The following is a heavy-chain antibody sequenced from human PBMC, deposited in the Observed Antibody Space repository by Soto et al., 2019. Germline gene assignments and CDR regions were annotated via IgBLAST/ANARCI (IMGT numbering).Heavy chain of an antibody. Sequence: ASVKVSRKASGGTFSSYAISWVRQAPGQGLEWMGGIIPIFGTANYAQKFQGRVTITADESTSTAYMELSSLRSEDTAVYYCARGTHYYDSSGYWNFDYWGQGTLVTVSS. CDR3: ARGTHYYDSSGYWNFDY. D-gene: IGHD3-22*01. CDR1: GGTFSSYA. V-gene: IGHV1-69*13. CDR2: IIPIFGTA. J-gene: IGHJ4*02.